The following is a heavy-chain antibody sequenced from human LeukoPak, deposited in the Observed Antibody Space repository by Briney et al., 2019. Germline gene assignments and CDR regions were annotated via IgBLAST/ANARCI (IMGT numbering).Heavy chain of an antibody. CDR3: AKDQLDIFDY. CDR2: ISGGGTGT. CDR1: GFTFSTYA. V-gene: IGHV3-23*01. J-gene: IGHJ4*02. Sequence: GGSLRLSCAASGFTFSTYAMTWVRQAPGKGLEWVSVISGGGTGTYYADPVKGRFTISRDNSKNTLYLQMNSLRAEDTAVYYCAKDQLDIFDYWGQGTLVTVSS. D-gene: IGHD6-13*01.